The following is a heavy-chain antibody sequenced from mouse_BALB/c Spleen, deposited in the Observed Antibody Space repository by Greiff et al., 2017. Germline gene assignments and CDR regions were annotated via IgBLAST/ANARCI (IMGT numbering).Heavy chain of an antibody. CDR3: ARYYRYDVYAMDY. CDR2: IYPGDGDT. V-gene: IGHV1-80*01. CDR1: GYAFSSYW. Sequence: VQLQESGAELVRPGSSVKISCKASGYAFSSYWMNWVKQRPGQGLEWIGQIYPGDGDTNYNGKFKGKATLTADKSSSTAYMQLSSLTSEDSAVYFCARYYRYDVYAMDYWSQGTSVTVSS. D-gene: IGHD2-14*01. J-gene: IGHJ4*01.